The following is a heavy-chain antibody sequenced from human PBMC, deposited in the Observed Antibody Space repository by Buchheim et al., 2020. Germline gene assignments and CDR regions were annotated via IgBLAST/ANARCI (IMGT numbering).Heavy chain of an antibody. D-gene: IGHD6-13*01. Sequence: EVQLLESGGGLVQPGGSLRLSCAASGFTFSSYAMNWVRQAPGKGLEWVSDISGSGGSSYYADSVKGRFTISRDNSKNTLYLQMNSLKAEDTAVYYCAKDRTGYGSSWYDYWGQGTL. J-gene: IGHJ4*02. CDR3: AKDRTGYGSSWYDY. CDR2: ISGSGGSS. CDR1: GFTFSSYA. V-gene: IGHV3-23*01.